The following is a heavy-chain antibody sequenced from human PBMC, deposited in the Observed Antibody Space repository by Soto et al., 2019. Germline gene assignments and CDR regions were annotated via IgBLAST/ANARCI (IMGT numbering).Heavy chain of an antibody. CDR1: GGTFSSYA. Sequence: SVKVSCKASGGTFSSYAISWVRQAPGQGLEWMGGIIPIFGTANYAQKFQGRVTITADESTSTAYMELSSLRSEDTAVYYCARGRYYYDSSGPYYFDYWGQGTLVTVSS. CDR2: IIPIFGTA. V-gene: IGHV1-69*13. D-gene: IGHD3-22*01. CDR3: ARGRYYYDSSGPYYFDY. J-gene: IGHJ4*02.